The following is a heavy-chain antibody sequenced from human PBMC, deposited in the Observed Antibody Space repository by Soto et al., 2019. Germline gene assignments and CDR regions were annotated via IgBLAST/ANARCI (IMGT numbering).Heavy chain of an antibody. Sequence: QITLKESGPSLVKPTQTLTLTCTFSGFSLTNTVVTVGWIRQPPGKALEGLALVYWHDDKRYNPSLRNRLTIAKDTAKNRVVLTLANVGPVDTATYYCAHSHFEILTGPFDSWGRGTLVTVSS. CDR2: VYWHDDK. J-gene: IGHJ5*01. D-gene: IGHD3-9*01. CDR1: GFSLTNTVVT. CDR3: AHSHFEILTGPFDS. V-gene: IGHV2-5*01.